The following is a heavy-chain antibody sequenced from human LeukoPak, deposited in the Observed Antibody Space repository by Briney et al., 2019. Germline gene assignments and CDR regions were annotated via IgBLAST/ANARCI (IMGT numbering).Heavy chain of an antibody. Sequence: GVSLRLSCAASGFTFTDNWMHWARQAPGKGLVWVSRVDHDGSSTAYADSVTGRFTISRDNAKNTVYLQMDRLRADDTAVYYCATDLGWGQGTLVTV. D-gene: IGHD4-17*01. CDR1: GFTFTDNW. CDR2: VDHDGSST. V-gene: IGHV3-74*03. CDR3: ATDLG. J-gene: IGHJ4*02.